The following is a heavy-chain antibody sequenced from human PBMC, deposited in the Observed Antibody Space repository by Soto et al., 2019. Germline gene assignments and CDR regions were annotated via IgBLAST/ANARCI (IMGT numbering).Heavy chain of an antibody. V-gene: IGHV3-23*01. CDR1: GFTFSSYA. CDR3: AKDRGDYYDSSGYYGY. Sequence: GSLRLSCASSGFTFSSYAMSWVRQAPGKGLEWVSAISGSGGSTYHADSVKGRFTISRDNSKNTLYLQMNSLRAEDTAVYYCAKDRGDYYDSSGYYGYWGQGT. CDR2: ISGSGGST. J-gene: IGHJ4*02. D-gene: IGHD3-22*01.